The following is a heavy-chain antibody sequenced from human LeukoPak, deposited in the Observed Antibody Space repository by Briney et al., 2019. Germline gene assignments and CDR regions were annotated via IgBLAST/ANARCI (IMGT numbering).Heavy chain of an antibody. D-gene: IGHD6-13*01. CDR3: ARDRGYSSSWAYGRDV. CDR2: INPNSGGT. CDR1: GYTFTGYY. Sequence: ASVKVSCKASGYTFTGYYMHWVRQAPGQGLEWMGWINPNSGGTNYAQKFQGWVTMTRDTSISTAYMELSRLRSDDTAVYYCARDRGYSSSWAYGRDVWGQGTTVTVSS. J-gene: IGHJ6*02. V-gene: IGHV1-2*04.